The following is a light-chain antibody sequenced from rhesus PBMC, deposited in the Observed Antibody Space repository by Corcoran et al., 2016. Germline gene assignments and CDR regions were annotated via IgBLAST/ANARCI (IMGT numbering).Light chain of an antibody. CDR1: QSVSSY. CDR3: YQHSSGFS. Sequence: QVILTQSPGTLSLSPGERATLSCRASQSVSSYLAWYQQKPGQAPRLLIYGASSRASGIPERFSGSGSWTDFTLTISSLEPEDVGVYHCYQHSSGFSFGQGTKVEIK. V-gene: IGKV3-10*01. J-gene: IGKJ2*01. CDR2: GAS.